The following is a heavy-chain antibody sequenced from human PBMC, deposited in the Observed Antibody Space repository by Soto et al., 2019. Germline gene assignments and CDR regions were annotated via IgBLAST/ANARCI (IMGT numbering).Heavy chain of an antibody. CDR2: ISGSGGST. D-gene: IGHD6-13*01. CDR1: GFTFSSYA. CDR3: AKEGAAAGRGVKGFDP. V-gene: IGHV3-23*01. Sequence: GSLRLSCAASGFTFSSYAMSWVRQAPGKGLEWVSAISGSGGSTYYADSVKGRFTISRDNSKNTLYLQMNSLRAEDTAVYYCAKEGAAAGRGVKGFDPWGQGTLVTVSS. J-gene: IGHJ5*02.